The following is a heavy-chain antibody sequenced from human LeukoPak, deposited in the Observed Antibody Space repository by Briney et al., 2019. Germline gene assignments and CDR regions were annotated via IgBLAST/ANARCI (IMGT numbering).Heavy chain of an antibody. J-gene: IGHJ4*02. CDR2: ISYTGGTK. V-gene: IGHV3-30-3*01. CDR3: ARDPQRGPPDYFDH. CDR1: GFTFSNYP. D-gene: IGHD6-25*01. Sequence: GRSLRLSCAASGFTFSNYPMHWVRQAPGKGLEWVAVISYTGGTKYYAASVKGRFTISRDDSKNTLYLEMNSLRPEDTATYYCARDPQRGPPDYFDHWGQGTLVTVSS.